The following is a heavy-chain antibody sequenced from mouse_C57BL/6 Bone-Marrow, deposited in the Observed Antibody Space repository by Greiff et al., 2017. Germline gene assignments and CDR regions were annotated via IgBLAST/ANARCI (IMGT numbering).Heavy chain of an antibody. CDR3: ARSGGNYPAWFAY. J-gene: IGHJ3*01. CDR1: GFTFTDYY. D-gene: IGHD2-1*01. V-gene: IGHV7-3*01. Sequence: EVQGVESGGGLVQPGGSLSFSCAASGFTFTDYYMSWVRQPPGKALEWLGFIRNKANGYTTEYSASVKGRFTISRDNSQSILYLQMNALRAEDSATYYCARSGGNYPAWFAYWGQGTLVTVSA. CDR2: IRNKANGYTT.